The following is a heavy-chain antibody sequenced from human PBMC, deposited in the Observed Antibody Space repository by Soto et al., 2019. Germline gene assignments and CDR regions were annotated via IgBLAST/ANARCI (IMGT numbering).Heavy chain of an antibody. CDR2: IYYSGST. Sequence: SETLSLTCTVSGGSISSYYWSWIRQPPGKGLEWVGYIYYSGSTNYNPSLKSRVTISVDTSKNQFSLKLSSVTAADTAVYYCARDNGYSYGYTLDHWGQGTLVTVSS. J-gene: IGHJ4*02. V-gene: IGHV4-59*01. CDR1: GGSISSYY. D-gene: IGHD5-18*01. CDR3: ARDNGYSYGYTLDH.